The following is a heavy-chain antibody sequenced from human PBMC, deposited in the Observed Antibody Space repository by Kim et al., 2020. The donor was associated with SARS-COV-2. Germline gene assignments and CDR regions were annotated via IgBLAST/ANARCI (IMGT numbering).Heavy chain of an antibody. J-gene: IGHJ4*02. Sequence: ASVKVSCKASGYTFTSYGISWVRQAPGQGLEWMGWISAYNGNTNYAQKLQGRVTMTTDTSTSTAYMELRSLRSDDTAVYYCARTVLRFLEWLSSDYFDYWGQGTLVTVSS. CDR1: GYTFTSYG. CDR3: ARTVLRFLEWLSSDYFDY. CDR2: ISAYNGNT. V-gene: IGHV1-18*01. D-gene: IGHD3-3*01.